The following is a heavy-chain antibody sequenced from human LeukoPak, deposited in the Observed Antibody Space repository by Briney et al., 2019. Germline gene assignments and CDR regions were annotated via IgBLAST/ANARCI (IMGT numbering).Heavy chain of an antibody. Sequence: SETLSLTCAVYGGSFSGYYWSWIRQPPGKGLEWIGEINHSGSTNYNPPLKSRVTISVDTSKNQFSLKLSSVTAADTAVYYCARADERGYCSGGSCHYFDYWGQGTLVTVSS. CDR1: GGSFSGYY. D-gene: IGHD2-15*01. J-gene: IGHJ4*02. V-gene: IGHV4-34*01. CDR3: ARADERGYCSGGSCHYFDY. CDR2: INHSGST.